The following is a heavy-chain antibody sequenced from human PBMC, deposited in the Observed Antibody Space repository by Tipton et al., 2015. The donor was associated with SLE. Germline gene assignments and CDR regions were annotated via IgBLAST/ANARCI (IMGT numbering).Heavy chain of an antibody. D-gene: IGHD4-17*01. CDR2: ISYGNT. CDR3: ARSTTTMNLPRFDF. J-gene: IGHJ4*02. CDR1: NGSISSYY. V-gene: IGHV4-59*01. Sequence: TLSLTCTVSNGSISSYYWSWIRQPPGKGLEWLGYISYGNTKYNPSLRSRLTISVDTSKNQFSLRLSSVTAADTAVYFCARSTTTMNLPRFDFWGLGTPVTVSS.